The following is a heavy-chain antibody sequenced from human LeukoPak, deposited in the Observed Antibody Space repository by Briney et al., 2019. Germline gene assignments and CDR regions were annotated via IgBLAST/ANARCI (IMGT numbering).Heavy chain of an antibody. D-gene: IGHD5-18*01. CDR1: DYSISSGYGYY. CDR3: ATYVRRRGYSYGSHYFYYYMDV. CDR2: IYHSGIT. Sequence: PSETLSLTCTVSDYSISSGYGYYWGWIRQPPGKGLEWIGNIYHSGITYYNHFNSSLKSRVTISIDTSKNQFSLKLSSVTAADTAVYYCATYVRRRGYSYGSHYFYYYMDVWGKGTTVTVSS. V-gene: IGHV4-38-2*02. J-gene: IGHJ6*03.